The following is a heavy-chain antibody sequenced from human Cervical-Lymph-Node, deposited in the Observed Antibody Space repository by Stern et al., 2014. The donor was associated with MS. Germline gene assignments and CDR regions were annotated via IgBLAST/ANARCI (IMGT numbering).Heavy chain of an antibody. CDR3: ANAAALSCRSPSCYKAFEY. J-gene: IGHJ4*02. D-gene: IGHD2-2*02. CDR2: ISSDGSNK. Sequence: MQLVESGGGVVQPGRALRLSCAASGFTFSSSGMHWVRQAPGKGLDWVAVISSDGSNKYYGDSVKGRFTISRDNSKNTVYLQMNSLRAEDTAVYYCANAAALSCRSPSCYKAFEYWGQGILVTVSS. V-gene: IGHV3-30*18. CDR1: GFTFSSSG.